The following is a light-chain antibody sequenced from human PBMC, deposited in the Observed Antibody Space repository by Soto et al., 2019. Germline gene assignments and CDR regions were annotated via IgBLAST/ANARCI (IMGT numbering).Light chain of an antibody. V-gene: IGLV1-40*01. CDR2: ANN. Sequence: QSVLTQPPSVSGAPGQRVTISCTGSSSNIGAGYAVHWYQQLPGTAPKLFIYANNSRPSGVPDRLSGSRSGTSASLAITGLQAEDEADYYCQSYDSSLNGWVFGGGTQLTVL. CDR3: QSYDSSLNGWV. CDR1: SSNIGAGYA. J-gene: IGLJ2*01.